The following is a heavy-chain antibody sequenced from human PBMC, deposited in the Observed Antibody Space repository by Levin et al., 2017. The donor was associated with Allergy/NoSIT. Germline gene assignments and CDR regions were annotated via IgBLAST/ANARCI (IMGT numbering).Heavy chain of an antibody. Sequence: GSLRLSCAVSGGSISSSNWWSWVRQPPGKGLEWIGEIYHSGSTNYNPSLKSRVTISVDKSKNQFSLKLSSVTAADTAVYYCARLGGDYGGGWFDPWGQGTLVTVSS. CDR1: GGSISSSNW. CDR3: ARLGGDYGGGWFDP. V-gene: IGHV4-4*02. J-gene: IGHJ5*02. CDR2: IYHSGST. D-gene: IGHD4-17*01.